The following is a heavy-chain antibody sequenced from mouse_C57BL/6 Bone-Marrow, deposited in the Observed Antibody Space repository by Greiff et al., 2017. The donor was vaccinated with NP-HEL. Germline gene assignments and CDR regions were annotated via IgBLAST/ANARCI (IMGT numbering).Heavy chain of an antibody. CDR2: ISYDGSN. J-gene: IGHJ2*01. Sequence: EVQLQQSGPGLVKPSQSLSLTCSVTGYSITSGYYCNWIRQFPGNKLEWMGYISYDGSNNYNPSLKNRISITRDTSKNQFFLKLNSVTTEDTATYYCARGSMVTTGFDYWGQGTTLTVSS. V-gene: IGHV3-6*01. CDR1: GYSITSGYY. D-gene: IGHD2-2*01. CDR3: ARGSMVTTGFDY.